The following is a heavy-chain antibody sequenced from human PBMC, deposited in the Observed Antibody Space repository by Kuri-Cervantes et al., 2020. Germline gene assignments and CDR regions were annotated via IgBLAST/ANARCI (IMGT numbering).Heavy chain of an antibody. CDR1: GGSIGSSDYY. V-gene: IGHV4-39*01. D-gene: IGHD1-26*01. CDR3: ARHGKWELIDY. J-gene: IGHJ4*02. CDR2: IYYSGRT. Sequence: ESLKISCTVSGGSIGSSDYYWGWIRQPPGKGLEWIGNIYYSGRTYYNPSLKSRVTITVDTSKNQFSLRLSSVTAADTAVYYCARHGKWELIDYWGQGTLVTVSS.